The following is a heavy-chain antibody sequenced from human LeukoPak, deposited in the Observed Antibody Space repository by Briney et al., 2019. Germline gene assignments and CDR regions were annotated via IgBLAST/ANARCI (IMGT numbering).Heavy chain of an antibody. J-gene: IGHJ4*02. CDR1: GGSIRPYF. V-gene: IGHV4-59*01. CDR2: IYYRWST. D-gene: IGHD3-3*01. CDR3: AREGVVKGYFEY. Sequence: SETLSLTCTVSGGSIRPYFWIWIRQPPGKGLEWIGYIYYRWSTNYNPSLKSRVTISLDTSTHQCSLKLSSVTAADTAVYYCAREGVVKGYFEYWGPGTLVTVSS.